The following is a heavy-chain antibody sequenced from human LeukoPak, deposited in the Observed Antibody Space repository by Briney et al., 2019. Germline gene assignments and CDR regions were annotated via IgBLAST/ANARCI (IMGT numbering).Heavy chain of an antibody. V-gene: IGHV3-30-3*01. CDR1: GFTFSSYA. J-gene: IGHJ4*02. CDR2: ISYDGSNK. D-gene: IGHD2-15*01. CDR3: ARAAHLCSGGSCYRGGLDY. Sequence: GGSLRLSCAASGFTFSSYAMHWVRQAPGKGLEWVAVISYDGSNKYYADSVKGRFTISRDNSKNTLYLQMNSLRAEDTAVYYCARAAHLCSGGSCYRGGLDYWGQGTLVTVSS.